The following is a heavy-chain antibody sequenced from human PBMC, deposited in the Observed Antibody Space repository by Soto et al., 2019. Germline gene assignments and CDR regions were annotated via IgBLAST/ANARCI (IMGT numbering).Heavy chain of an antibody. CDR2: IHYSGST. J-gene: IGHJ5*02. CDR1: GGSISSYY. Sequence: PSENLSLACTVSGGSISSYYWSWIRQPPGKGPEWIGYIHYSGSTNYNPSLKSRVTISVDTSKNQFSLKLSSVTAADTAVYYCARSPKRQWLSWFDPWGQAPLVTVSS. V-gene: IGHV4-59*08. D-gene: IGHD6-19*01. CDR3: ARSPKRQWLSWFDP.